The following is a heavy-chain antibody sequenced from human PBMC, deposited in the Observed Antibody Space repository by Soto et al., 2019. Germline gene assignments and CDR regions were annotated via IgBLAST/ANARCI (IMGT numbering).Heavy chain of an antibody. J-gene: IGHJ4*02. CDR2: MNPNSGNT. CDR1: GYTFTSYD. V-gene: IGHV1-8*01. Sequence: ASVKVSCKASGYTFTSYDINWVRQATGQGLEWMGWMNPNSGNTGYAQKFQGRVTMTRNTSISTAYMELSSLRSEDTAVYYCARGVRSRIMITFGGVILYYFDPWGPGTLVTVSS. D-gene: IGHD3-16*02. CDR3: ARGVRSRIMITFGGVILYYFDP.